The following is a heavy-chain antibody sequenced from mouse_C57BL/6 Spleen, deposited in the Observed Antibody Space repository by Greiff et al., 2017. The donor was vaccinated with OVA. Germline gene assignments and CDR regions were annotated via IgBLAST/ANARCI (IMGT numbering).Heavy chain of an antibody. V-gene: IGHV10-1*01. D-gene: IGHD2-12*01. CDR3: VRHDDGYYAMDY. J-gene: IGHJ4*01. Sequence: EVKLQESGGGLVQPKGSLKLSCAASGFSFNTYAMNWVRQAPGKGLEWVARIRSKSNNYATYYADSVKDRFTISRDDSESMLYLQMNNLKTEDTAMYYCVRHDDGYYAMDYWGQGTSVTVSS. CDR2: IRSKSNNYAT. CDR1: GFSFNTYA.